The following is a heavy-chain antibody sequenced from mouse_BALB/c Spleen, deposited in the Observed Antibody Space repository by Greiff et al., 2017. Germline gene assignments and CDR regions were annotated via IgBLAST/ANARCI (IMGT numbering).Heavy chain of an antibody. J-gene: IGHJ2*01. CDR3: ARDGYRYDFDY. Sequence: VQLKQSGPGLVKPSQSLSLTCSVTGYSITCGYYWNWIRQFPGNKLEWMGYISYDGSNNYNPSLKNRISITRDTSKNQFFLKLNSVTTEDTATYYCARDGYRYDFDYWGQGTTLTVSS. CDR2: ISYDGSN. CDR1: GYSITCGYY. D-gene: IGHD2-14*01. V-gene: IGHV3-6*02.